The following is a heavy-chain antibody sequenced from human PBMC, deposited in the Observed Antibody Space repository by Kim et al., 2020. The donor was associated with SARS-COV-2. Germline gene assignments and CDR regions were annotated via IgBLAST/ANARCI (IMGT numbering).Heavy chain of an antibody. CDR3: ARHLTGRCSGGSCYSFDY. Sequence: KSRVTISVDTSKNQFSLKLSSVTAADTAVYYCARHLTGRCSGGSCYSFDYWGQGTLVTVSS. J-gene: IGHJ4*02. D-gene: IGHD2-15*01. V-gene: IGHV4-39*01.